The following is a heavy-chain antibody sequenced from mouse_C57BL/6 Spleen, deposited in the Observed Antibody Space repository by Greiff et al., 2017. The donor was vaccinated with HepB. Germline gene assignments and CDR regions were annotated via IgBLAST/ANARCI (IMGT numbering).Heavy chain of an antibody. CDR3: ARDYGSPYYYAMDY. CDR1: GYSFTDYN. D-gene: IGHD1-1*01. J-gene: IGHJ4*01. V-gene: IGHV1-39*01. Sequence: EVQLQESGPELMKPGASVKISCKASGYSFTDYNMNWVKQSNGKSLEWIGVINPNYGTTSYNQKFKGKATLTVDQSSSTAYMQLNSLTSEDSAVYYCARDYGSPYYYAMDYWGQGTSVTVSS. CDR2: INPNYGTT.